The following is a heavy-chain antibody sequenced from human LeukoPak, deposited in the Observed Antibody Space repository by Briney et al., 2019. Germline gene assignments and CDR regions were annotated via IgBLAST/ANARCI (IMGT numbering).Heavy chain of an antibody. CDR2: IYHSGST. D-gene: IGHD3-22*01. Sequence: SETLSLTCAVSGGSISSGGYSWSWIRQPPGKGLEWIGYIYHSGSTYYNPSLKSRVTISVDRSENQFSLKLSSVTAADTAVYYCARVVDDYYDSSGYLFDYWGQGTLVTVSS. V-gene: IGHV4-30-2*01. CDR3: ARVVDDYYDSSGYLFDY. J-gene: IGHJ4*02. CDR1: GGSISSGGYS.